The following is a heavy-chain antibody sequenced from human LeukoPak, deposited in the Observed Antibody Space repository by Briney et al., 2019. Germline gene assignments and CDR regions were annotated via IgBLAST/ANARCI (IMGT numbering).Heavy chain of an antibody. CDR2: IYDSGST. V-gene: IGHV4-59*01. Sequence: PSETLSLTCTVSGGSISSFYWSWIRQPPGKGLEWIGYIYDSGSTNYNPSLKSRVTISVDTSKNQFALKLISVTAADTAVYYCARASGRYFDWLPLDSWGQGTLVTVSS. CDR3: ARASGRYFDWLPLDS. D-gene: IGHD3-9*01. J-gene: IGHJ4*02. CDR1: GGSISSFY.